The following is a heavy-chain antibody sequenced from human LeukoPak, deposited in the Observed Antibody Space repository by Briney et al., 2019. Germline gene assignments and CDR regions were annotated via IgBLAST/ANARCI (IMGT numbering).Heavy chain of an antibody. CDR2: IYYSGST. Sequence: PSETLSLTCTVSGGSISSYYWSWIRQPPGKGLEWIGYIYYSGSTNYNPSLKSRVTISVDTSKNQFSLKLSSVTAADTAVYYCAKDRVVDSSGYRVYGMDVWGQGTTVTVSS. D-gene: IGHD3-22*01. CDR3: AKDRVVDSSGYRVYGMDV. V-gene: IGHV4-59*01. J-gene: IGHJ6*02. CDR1: GGSISSYY.